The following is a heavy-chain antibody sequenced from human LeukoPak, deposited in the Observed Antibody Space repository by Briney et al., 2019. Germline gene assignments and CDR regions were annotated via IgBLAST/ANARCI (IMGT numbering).Heavy chain of an antibody. V-gene: IGHV4-59*11. CDR1: GGSISSHF. J-gene: IGHJ5*02. Sequence: PSETLSLTCTVSGGSISSHFWSWIRQPPGKGLEWIGYIFCSGSTNYNPSLKSRVTMSVDTSKNQFSLKLRSVTAADTAVYYCARDTWFDPWGQGTLVTVSS. CDR2: IFCSGST. CDR3: ARDTWFDP.